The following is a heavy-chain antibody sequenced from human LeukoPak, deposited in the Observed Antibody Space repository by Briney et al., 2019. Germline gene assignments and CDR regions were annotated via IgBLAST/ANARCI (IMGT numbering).Heavy chain of an antibody. CDR2: IIPIFGTA. Sequence: SVRVSCKASGGTFSSYAISWVRQAPGQRLEWMGGIIPIFGTANYAQKFQGRVTITTDESTSTAYMELSSLRSEDTAVYYCASGSYGDYYYYMDVWGKGTTVTVSS. CDR1: GGTFSSYA. J-gene: IGHJ6*03. D-gene: IGHD1-26*01. CDR3: ASGSYGDYYYYMDV. V-gene: IGHV1-69*05.